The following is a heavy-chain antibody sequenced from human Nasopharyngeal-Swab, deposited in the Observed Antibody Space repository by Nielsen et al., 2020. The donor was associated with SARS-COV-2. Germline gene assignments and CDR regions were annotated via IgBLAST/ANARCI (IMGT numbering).Heavy chain of an antibody. Sequence: GGSLRLSCAASGFTFRNHGMHWVRQAPGKGLEWVGIISSGGRTTVYADSVEGRFTISRDDPGNTLYLQMNSLRPEETAVYYCAKESITYYYDNWGQGTLVTVSS. J-gene: IGHJ4*02. V-gene: IGHV3-30*18. CDR1: GFTFRNHG. CDR2: ISSGGRTT. CDR3: AKESITYYYDN. D-gene: IGHD2/OR15-2a*01.